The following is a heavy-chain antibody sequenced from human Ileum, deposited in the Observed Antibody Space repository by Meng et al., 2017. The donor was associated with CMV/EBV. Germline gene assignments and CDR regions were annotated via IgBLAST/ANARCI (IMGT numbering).Heavy chain of an antibody. D-gene: IGHD6-25*01. J-gene: IGHJ5*02. CDR1: GGSVSNRFYH. Sequence: SETLSLTCSVSGGSVSNRFYHWSWIRQRPGKELEWIGQIGHNFNAGIPTYNPSLESRVTISVDTSKNQFSLKLAFVTAADTAVYFCVAYLEGIGGRGSWGQGTLVTVSS. CDR3: VAYLEGIGGRGS. V-gene: IGHV4-61*01. CDR2: IGHNFNAGIP.